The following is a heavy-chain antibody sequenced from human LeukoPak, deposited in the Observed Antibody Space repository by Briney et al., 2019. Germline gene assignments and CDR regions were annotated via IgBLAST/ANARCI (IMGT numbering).Heavy chain of an antibody. Sequence: PSETLSLTRTVSGGSISSYYWSWIRQPPGKGLEWIGYINHSGTTNYNPYLKSRVTISVDTSKNQFSLKMSSVTAADTAVYFCAGTSTWLSFGYWGQGTLVTVSS. J-gene: IGHJ4*02. CDR1: GGSISSYY. CDR2: INHSGTT. CDR3: AGTSTWLSFGY. D-gene: IGHD1-1*01. V-gene: IGHV4-59*08.